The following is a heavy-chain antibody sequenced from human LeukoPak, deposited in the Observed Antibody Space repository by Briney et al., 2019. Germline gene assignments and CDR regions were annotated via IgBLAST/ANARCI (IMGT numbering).Heavy chain of an antibody. CDR3: ARKLYDYGDYLRDAFDI. Sequence: SVKVSCKASGGTFRSYAISWVRQAPGQGLEWMGGIIPIFGTANYAQKFQGRVTITADESTSTAYMELSSLRSEDTAVYYCARKLYDYGDYLRDAFDIWGQGTMVTVSS. D-gene: IGHD4-17*01. V-gene: IGHV1-69*13. CDR1: GGTFRSYA. J-gene: IGHJ3*02. CDR2: IIPIFGTA.